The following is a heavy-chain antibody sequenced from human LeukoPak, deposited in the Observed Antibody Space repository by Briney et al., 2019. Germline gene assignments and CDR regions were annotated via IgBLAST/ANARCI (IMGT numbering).Heavy chain of an antibody. CDR2: INYSGTT. CDR1: GDSISSRTYY. CDR3: ARVNIAVVPSTMFDY. J-gene: IGHJ4*02. Sequence: SETLSLTCTVSGDSISSRTYYWGWVRQPPGKGLEWIGRINYSGTTYYNPSLKSRVTVSVDTSTNQFSLTLSSVTAADTAVYYCARVNIAVVPSTMFDYWGQGILVTVSS. V-gene: IGHV4-39*07. D-gene: IGHD2-2*01.